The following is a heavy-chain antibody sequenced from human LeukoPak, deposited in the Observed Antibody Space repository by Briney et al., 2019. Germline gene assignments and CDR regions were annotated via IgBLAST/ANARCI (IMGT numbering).Heavy chain of an antibody. V-gene: IGHV3-7*03. CDR1: GFTFTKYW. D-gene: IGHD3-22*01. Sequence: GDSLRLSCTASGFTFTKYWMTWVRQAPGKGLEWVGNIKQDGSDKNYMDSVKGRFTISRDNSKNTLYLQMNSLRAEDTAVYYCAKVSTMIVVVRGGYFDYWGQGTLVTVSS. CDR2: IKQDGSDK. CDR3: AKVSTMIVVVRGGYFDY. J-gene: IGHJ4*02.